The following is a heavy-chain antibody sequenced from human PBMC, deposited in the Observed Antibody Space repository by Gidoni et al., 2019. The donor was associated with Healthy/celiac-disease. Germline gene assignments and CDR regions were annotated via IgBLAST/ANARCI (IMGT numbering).Heavy chain of an antibody. J-gene: IGHJ3*02. CDR1: GFTFSRYG. V-gene: IGHV3-33*01. CDR2: IWYDGSNK. Sequence: QVQLVESGGGVVQPGRSLRLSCAASGFTFSRYGMHWVRQAPGKGLEWVAVIWYDGSNKYYADSVKCRFTISRDNSKNTLYLQMNSLRAEDTAVYYCARDQRRAFDIWGQGTMVTVSS. CDR3: ARDQRRAFDI.